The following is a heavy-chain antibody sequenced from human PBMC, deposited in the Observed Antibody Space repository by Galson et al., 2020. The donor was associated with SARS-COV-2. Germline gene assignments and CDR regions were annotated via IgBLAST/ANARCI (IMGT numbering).Heavy chain of an antibody. CDR2: ISGGGDGI. CDR1: GFTFNTYA. V-gene: IGHV3-23*01. D-gene: IGHD6-19*01. CDR3: AKGSAVTGGPFDY. Sequence: GESLKISCAASGFTFNTYAMAWVRQAPGKGLQWVSSISGGGDGISYADSVKGRFTISRDNSKNTLSLHMIGLRADDTALYYCAKGSAVTGGPFDYWGQGTLVTVSS. J-gene: IGHJ4*02.